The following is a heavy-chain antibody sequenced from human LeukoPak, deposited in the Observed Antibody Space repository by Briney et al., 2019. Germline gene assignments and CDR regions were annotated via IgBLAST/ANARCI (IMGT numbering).Heavy chain of an antibody. Sequence: SETLSLTCAVSGYSISSGYFWGWIRQPPGKGREWIGSIYHSGTTYYSPSLKSRVTISVDTSKNQFSLKVYSVSAADTAVYYCARPPDNGDYVAAFDCWGQGTLVTVSS. CDR1: GYSISSGYF. CDR2: IYHSGTT. J-gene: IGHJ4*02. CDR3: ARPPDNGDYVAAFDC. D-gene: IGHD4-17*01. V-gene: IGHV4-38-2*01.